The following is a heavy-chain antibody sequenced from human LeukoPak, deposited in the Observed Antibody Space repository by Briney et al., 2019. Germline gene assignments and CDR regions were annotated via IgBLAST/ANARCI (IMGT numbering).Heavy chain of an antibody. J-gene: IGHJ3*02. CDR1: GFTFSNFG. D-gene: IGHD5-18*01. V-gene: IGHV3-33*06. Sequence: GGSLRLSCAASGFTFSNFGMHWVRQAPGKGLEWVSLIYFDGSNKDNGDSVKGRFTISRDNSKNILYLQMDSLRAEDTAVYYCVKDKDTAMVYHPFDMWGQGTLVTVSS. CDR2: IYFDGSNK. CDR3: VKDKDTAMVYHPFDM.